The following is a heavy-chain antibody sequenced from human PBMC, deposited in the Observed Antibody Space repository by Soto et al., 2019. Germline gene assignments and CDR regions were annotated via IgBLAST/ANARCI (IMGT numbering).Heavy chain of an antibody. J-gene: IGHJ4*02. V-gene: IGHV3-30*18. D-gene: IGHD6-13*01. Sequence: QRHLVESGGGVVQPGRSLRLSCAASGFSFSSYGMHWIRQAPGKGLEWVAVISHDGAFKDYADSVKGRFTISRDNSENTLLPEMNSLGPSDTAVYYCAKDYGPKAPYPYSNTHTEFWGQGTRVTVSS. CDR2: ISHDGAFK. CDR1: GFSFSSYG. CDR3: AKDYGPKAPYPYSNTHTEF.